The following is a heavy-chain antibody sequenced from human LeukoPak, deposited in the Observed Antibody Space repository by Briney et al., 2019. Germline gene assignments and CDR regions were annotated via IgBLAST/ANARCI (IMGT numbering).Heavy chain of an antibody. CDR1: GFTFSSYA. Sequence: GGSLRLSCAASGFTFSSYALTWVRQAPGKGLEWVSAISSSGSTIYYADSVKGRFTISRDNAKNSLYLQMNSLRAEDTAVYYCARDLGYQLPVGGWFDPWGQGTLVTVSS. D-gene: IGHD2-2*01. CDR3: ARDLGYQLPVGGWFDP. V-gene: IGHV3-21*04. CDR2: ISSSGSTI. J-gene: IGHJ5*02.